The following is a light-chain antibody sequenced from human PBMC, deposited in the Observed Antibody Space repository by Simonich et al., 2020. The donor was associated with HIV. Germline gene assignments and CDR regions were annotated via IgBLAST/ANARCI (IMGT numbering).Light chain of an antibody. J-gene: IGLJ2*01. CDR1: ALPKQY. V-gene: IGLV3-25*03. Sequence: SYELTQPPSVAVSPGQTARTTCSGDALPKQYAYWYQQKPGQAPVLVIYKDSERPPGLPERFSGSSSGKTVTLTISGVQAEDEADYYCQSADSSGTVVFGGGTKLTVL. CDR3: QSADSSGTVV. CDR2: KDS.